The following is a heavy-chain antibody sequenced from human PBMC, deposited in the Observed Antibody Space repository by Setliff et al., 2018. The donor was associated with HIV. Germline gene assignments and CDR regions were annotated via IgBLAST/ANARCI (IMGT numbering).Heavy chain of an antibody. Sequence: PSETLSLTCTVSGGSISISDWSWIRQPPGKGLEWIGCIYTSGNTNYDPSLKSRVTISVDTSKNQFSLKLSSVTAADTAVYYCASFSPPFDYWGQGTLVTVSS. J-gene: IGHJ4*02. CDR2: IYTSGNT. D-gene: IGHD3-3*01. CDR3: ASFSPPFDY. CDR1: GGSISISD. V-gene: IGHV4-4*09.